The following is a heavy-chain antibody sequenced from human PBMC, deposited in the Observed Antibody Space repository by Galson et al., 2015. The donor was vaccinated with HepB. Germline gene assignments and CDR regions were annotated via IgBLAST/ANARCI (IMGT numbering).Heavy chain of an antibody. CDR3: AKTVLLTAAHFNYCDY. CDR1: GFTFRNYA. J-gene: IGHJ4*02. CDR2: ISGDGGNT. D-gene: IGHD2/OR15-2a*01. V-gene: IGHV3-23*01. Sequence: SLRLSCAASGFTFRNYAMSWVRQAPGKGLEWVSIISGDGGNTHYADSVKGRFTVSRDNSENTLYLQMDSLSAEDTAIYYCAKTVLLTAAHFNYCDYWGQGTLVSVSS.